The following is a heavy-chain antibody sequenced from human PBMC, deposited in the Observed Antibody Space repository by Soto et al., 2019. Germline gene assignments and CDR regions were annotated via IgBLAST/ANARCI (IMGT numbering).Heavy chain of an antibody. CDR3: ARLHLPALQGAFDI. V-gene: IGHV4-4*07. D-gene: IGHD2-2*01. CDR1: GGSINSDY. Sequence: SETLSLPCSVSGGSINSDYWTWVRQSAGKGLEWIGRISTSGRATYNPSLKSRVTMSIDTSRNQFSLTLISVTAADTALYYCARLHLPALQGAFDIWGQGTMVTVSS. J-gene: IGHJ3*02. CDR2: ISTSGRA.